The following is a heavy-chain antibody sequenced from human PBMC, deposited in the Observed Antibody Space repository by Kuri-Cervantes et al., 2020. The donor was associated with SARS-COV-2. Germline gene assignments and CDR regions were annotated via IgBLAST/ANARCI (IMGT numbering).Heavy chain of an antibody. J-gene: IGHJ2*01. CDR3: AKDLTIAAAGFNWYFDL. Sequence: GESLKISCAASGFTFSSYAMSWVRQAPGKGLEWVSAISGSGGSTYYADSVKGRFTISRDNSKNTLYLQMNSLRAEDTAVYYCAKDLTIAAAGFNWYFDLWGRGTLVTVSS. CDR1: GFTFSSYA. V-gene: IGHV3-23*01. CDR2: ISGSGGST. D-gene: IGHD6-13*01.